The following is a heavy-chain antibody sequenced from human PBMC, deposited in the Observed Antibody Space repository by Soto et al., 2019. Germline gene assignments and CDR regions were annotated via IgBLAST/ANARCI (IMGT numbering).Heavy chain of an antibody. D-gene: IGHD7-27*01. CDR3: ARDTGDGTFDF. J-gene: IGHJ4*02. CDR2: INAGYGNT. CDR1: GYTFSSYA. Sequence: QVHLVQSGAEVRKPGASVKVSCKASGYTFSSYAIHWVRQAPGQRLEWMGWINAGYGNTKSSQKFQDRVTISRDTAASTAYMELTSLRSGDPALYYCARDTGDGTFDFWGQGTMVTVST. V-gene: IGHV1-3*01.